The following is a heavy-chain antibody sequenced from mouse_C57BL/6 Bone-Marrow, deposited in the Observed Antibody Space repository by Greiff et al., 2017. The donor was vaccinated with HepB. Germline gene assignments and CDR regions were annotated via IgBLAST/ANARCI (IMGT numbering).Heavy chain of an antibody. CDR2: IDPSDSYT. CDR1: GYTFTSYW. D-gene: IGHD2-5*01. CDR3: ARPTIVTTPYYYAMDY. J-gene: IGHJ4*01. V-gene: IGHV1-50*01. Sequence: QVQLQQPGAELVKPGASVKLSCKASGYTFTSYWMQWVKQRPGQGLEWIGEIDPSDSYTNYNQKFKGKATLTVDTSSSTAYMQLSSLTSEDSAVYYCARPTIVTTPYYYAMDYWGQGTSVTVSS.